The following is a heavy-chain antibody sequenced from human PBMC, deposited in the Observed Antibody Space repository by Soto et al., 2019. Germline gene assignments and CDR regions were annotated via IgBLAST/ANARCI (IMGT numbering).Heavy chain of an antibody. D-gene: IGHD3-10*01. CDR1: GGSFSGYC. CDR3: APYGSGIYYISRDQY. Sequence: QVQLQQWGAGLLKPSETLSLTCAVYGGSFSGYCWSWIRQPPGKGLEWIGEIDHNGHTHYNPSLKSRVTISVDKSKNQFSLRLSSMTAADTDIYYCAPYGSGIYYISRDQYWGQGTLVTVSS. V-gene: IGHV4-34*01. CDR2: IDHNGHT. J-gene: IGHJ4*02.